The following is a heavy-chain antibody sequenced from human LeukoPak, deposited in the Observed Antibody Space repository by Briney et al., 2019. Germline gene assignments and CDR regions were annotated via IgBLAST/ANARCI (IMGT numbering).Heavy chain of an antibody. CDR1: GGTFSSYA. V-gene: IGHV1-69*13. Sequence: GASVKVSCKASGGTFSSYAISWVRQAPGQGLERMGGIIPIFGTANYAQKFQGRVTITADESTSTAYMELSSLRSEDTAVYYCARWISGSYFWFDPWGQGTLVTVSS. CDR2: IIPIFGTA. D-gene: IGHD1-26*01. J-gene: IGHJ5*02. CDR3: ARWISGSYFWFDP.